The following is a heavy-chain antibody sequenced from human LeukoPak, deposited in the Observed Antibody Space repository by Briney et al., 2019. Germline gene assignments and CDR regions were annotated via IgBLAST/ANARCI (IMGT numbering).Heavy chain of an antibody. CDR1: GFTFSSYE. CDR2: ISSSGSTI. J-gene: IGHJ4*02. CDR3: ASHSAWYLRSLDY. V-gene: IGHV3-48*03. D-gene: IGHD6-19*01. Sequence: PRGSLRLSCAASGFTFSSYEMNWVRQAPGKGLEWVSYISSSGSTIYYADSVKGRFTISRDNAKNSLYLQMNSLRAEDTAVYYCASHSAWYLRSLDYWGQGTLVTVSS.